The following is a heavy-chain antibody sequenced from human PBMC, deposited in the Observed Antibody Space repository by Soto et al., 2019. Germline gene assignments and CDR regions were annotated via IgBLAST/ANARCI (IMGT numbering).Heavy chain of an antibody. CDR3: ATAPYRSSWRGGPFYP. Sequence: GGSLRLSCAASGFTFSSYWMHWVRQAPGKGLVWVSRINSDGSSTSYADSVKGRFTISRDNAKNTLYLQMNSLRAEDTAVYYCATAPYRSSWRGGPFYPWGQGTLVTVSS. D-gene: IGHD6-13*01. J-gene: IGHJ5*02. CDR1: GFTFSSYW. V-gene: IGHV3-74*01. CDR2: INSDGSST.